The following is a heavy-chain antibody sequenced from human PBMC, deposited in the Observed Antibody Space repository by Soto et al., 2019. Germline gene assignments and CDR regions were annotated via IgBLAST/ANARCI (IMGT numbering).Heavy chain of an antibody. Sequence: ASVKVSCKASGYTFTCYGISWVRQAPGQGLEWMGWISAYNGNTNYAQKLQGRVTMTTDTSTSTAYMELRSLRSDDTAVFYCARMYYDFWSGYYQNWFDPWGQGTLVTVSS. V-gene: IGHV1-18*01. CDR2: ISAYNGNT. CDR1: GYTFTCYG. CDR3: ARMYYDFWSGYYQNWFDP. D-gene: IGHD3-3*01. J-gene: IGHJ5*02.